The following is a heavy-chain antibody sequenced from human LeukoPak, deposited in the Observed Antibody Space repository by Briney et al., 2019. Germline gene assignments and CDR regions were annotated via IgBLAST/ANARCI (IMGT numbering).Heavy chain of an antibody. Sequence: ASVKVSCKASGYTFTGYYMHWVRQAPGQGLEWMGWINPNSGGTNYAQKFQGRVTMTRDTSISTAYMELSRLRSDDTAVYYCARGPYSSSWYRDFDYWGQGTLVTVSS. CDR2: INPNSGGT. J-gene: IGHJ4*02. CDR1: GYTFTGYY. CDR3: ARGPYSSSWYRDFDY. D-gene: IGHD6-13*01. V-gene: IGHV1-2*02.